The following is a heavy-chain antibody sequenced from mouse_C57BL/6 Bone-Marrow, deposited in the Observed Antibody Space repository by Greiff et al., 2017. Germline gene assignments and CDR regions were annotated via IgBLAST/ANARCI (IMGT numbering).Heavy chain of an antibody. V-gene: IGHV5-4*03. CDR3: ARPYYSNFGGYFDV. CDR1: GFTFSSYA. CDR2: ISDGGSYT. Sequence: EVMLVESGGGLVKPGGSLKLSCAASGFTFSSYAMSWVRQTPEKRLEWVATISDGGSYTYYPDNVKGRFTISRDNAKNNLYLQMSHLKSEDTAMYYCARPYYSNFGGYFDVWGTGTTVTVSS. J-gene: IGHJ1*03. D-gene: IGHD2-5*01.